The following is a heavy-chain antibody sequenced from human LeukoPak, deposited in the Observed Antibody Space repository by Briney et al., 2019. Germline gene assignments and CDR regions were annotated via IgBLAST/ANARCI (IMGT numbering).Heavy chain of an antibody. J-gene: IGHJ4*02. V-gene: IGHV3-30*01. CDR3: ARDSTYYYASGSSGPHYFDY. CDR1: GFTFSSYA. Sequence: GSLRLSCAASGFTFSSYAMHWVRQAPGKGLEWVAVISYDGGITNYADSVKGRFTISRDNSKNTLYLQLNSLRAEDAAVYYCARDSTYYYASGSSGPHYFDYWGQGTLVTVSS. D-gene: IGHD3-10*01. CDR2: ISYDGGIT.